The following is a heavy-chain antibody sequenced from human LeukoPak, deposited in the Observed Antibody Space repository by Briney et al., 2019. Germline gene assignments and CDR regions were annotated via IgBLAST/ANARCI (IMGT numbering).Heavy chain of an antibody. V-gene: IGHV3-66*01. CDR2: LYSGGIT. Sequence: GGPLRLSCAASTFTVSSNYMSWVRQAPGKGLEWVSVLYSGGITYYADSVKGRFTISSDNSMNTLYLQMNSLRVEDTAVYYCARGGTAAAKYFKHWGQGTLVTVSS. CDR3: ARGGTAAAKYFKH. D-gene: IGHD6-13*01. J-gene: IGHJ1*01. CDR1: TFTVSSNY.